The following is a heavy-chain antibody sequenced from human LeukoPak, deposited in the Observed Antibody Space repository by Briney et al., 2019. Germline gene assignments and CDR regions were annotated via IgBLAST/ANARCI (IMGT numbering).Heavy chain of an antibody. CDR1: GGSISSGGYY. D-gene: IGHD3-10*01. CDR2: IYYSGST. J-gene: IGHJ5*02. CDR3: ARSGSGSYYNWFDP. V-gene: IGHV4-31*03. Sequence: SQTLSLTCTVSGGSISSGGYYWSWIRQHPGKGLEWIGHIYYSGSTYYNPSLESRVTISVDTSKNQFSLKLTSVTAADTAVYYCARSGSGSYYNWFDPWGQGTLVTVSS.